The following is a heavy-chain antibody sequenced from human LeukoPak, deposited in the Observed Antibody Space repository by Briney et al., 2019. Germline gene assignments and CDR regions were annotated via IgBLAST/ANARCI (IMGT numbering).Heavy chain of an antibody. Sequence: GGSLRLSCAASGFTFSNCAMHWVRQAPGKGLECVAFIRYDGSIKYYVDSVKGRFTISRDNSKNTVYLQMNSLRTEDTAVYYCARDRCSSTTCSPDYWGQGTLVTVSS. V-gene: IGHV3-30*02. CDR3: ARDRCSSTTCSPDY. J-gene: IGHJ4*02. D-gene: IGHD2-2*01. CDR2: IRYDGSIK. CDR1: GFTFSNCA.